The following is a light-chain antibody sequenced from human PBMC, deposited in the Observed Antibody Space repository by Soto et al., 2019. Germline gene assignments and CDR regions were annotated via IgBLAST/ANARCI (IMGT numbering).Light chain of an antibody. CDR1: QSVPSNY. CDR2: GAS. CDR3: QQYGSSPEVT. J-gene: IGKJ3*01. Sequence: EIVLTQSPGTLSLSPGERATLSCRASQSVPSNYLAWYQQIPGQAPRLLIYGASRRATGIPDRFSGSGSRTDFTLTISRLEPEDFAVYYCQQYGSSPEVTFGPGTKVDIK. V-gene: IGKV3-20*01.